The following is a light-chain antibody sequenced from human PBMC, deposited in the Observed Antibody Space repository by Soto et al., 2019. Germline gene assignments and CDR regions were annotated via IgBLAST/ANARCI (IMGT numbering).Light chain of an antibody. Sequence: DIQMTQSPSSLSASVGDRVTITCRTSQSINIYLNWYQQKVGEPPRLLIFGPSNLQSGVPSRFSGSGVGTHFTLTISSLQAEDFATYYCQQGYTKSPLTFAGGTKVDIK. CDR2: GPS. J-gene: IGKJ4*01. V-gene: IGKV1-39*01. CDR1: QSINIY. CDR3: QQGYTKSPLT.